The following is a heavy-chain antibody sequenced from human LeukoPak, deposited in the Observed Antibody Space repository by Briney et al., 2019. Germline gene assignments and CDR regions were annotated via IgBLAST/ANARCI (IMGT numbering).Heavy chain of an antibody. CDR3: ARGRLGSGWYPVYGYYFYY. CDR2: INHRESN. J-gene: IGHJ4*02. CDR1: GGSFSGCY. D-gene: IGHD6-19*01. V-gene: IGHV4-34*01. Sequence: ESSETLSLTCAVYGGSFSGCYCSWICKPPGKGQELMGEINHRESNNYIPSLKSRVTISVDTTKNHFSLNLSSVTAADTAVYYCARGRLGSGWYPVYGYYFYYWGQGTHVTVSS.